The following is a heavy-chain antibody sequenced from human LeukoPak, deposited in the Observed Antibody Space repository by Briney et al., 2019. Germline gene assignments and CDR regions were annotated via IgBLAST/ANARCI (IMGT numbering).Heavy chain of an antibody. CDR2: ISSSSSTI. D-gene: IGHD2-2*01. Sequence: PGGSLRLSCAASGFTFSSYSMNWVRQAPGEGLEWVSYISSSSSTIYYADSVKGRFTISRDNAKNSLYLQMNSLRAEDTAVYYCARLNIVVVPAAMGYYYMDVWGKGTTVTVSS. CDR1: GFTFSSYS. J-gene: IGHJ6*03. CDR3: ARLNIVVVPAAMGYYYMDV. V-gene: IGHV3-48*01.